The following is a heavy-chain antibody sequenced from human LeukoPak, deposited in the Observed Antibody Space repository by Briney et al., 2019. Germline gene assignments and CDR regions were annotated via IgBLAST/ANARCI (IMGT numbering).Heavy chain of an antibody. Sequence: SETLSLTCTVSGVSISSYYWSWIRQPPGKGLEWIGYIYYSGSTNYNPSLKSRVTISVDTSKNQFSLRLSSVTAADTAVYYCAREVTYGRTGYYFDYWGQGTLVTVSS. J-gene: IGHJ4*02. V-gene: IGHV4-59*01. D-gene: IGHD7-27*01. CDR1: GVSISSYY. CDR3: AREVTYGRTGYYFDY. CDR2: IYYSGST.